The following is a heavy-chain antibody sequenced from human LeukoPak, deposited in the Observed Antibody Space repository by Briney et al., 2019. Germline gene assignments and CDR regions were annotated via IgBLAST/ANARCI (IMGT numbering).Heavy chain of an antibody. CDR1: GGSISSYY. V-gene: IGHV4-59*08. CDR3: ARHSSGLYFDY. CDR2: IYYSGSTNY. Sequence: PSETLSLTCTVSGGSISSYYWSWIRQPPGKGLEWIGYIYYSGSTNYNYNPSLKSRVTISVDTSKNQFSLNQFSLKLSSVTAADTAVYYCARHSSGLYFDYGGQGTLVTVSS. D-gene: IGHD6-19*01. J-gene: IGHJ4*02.